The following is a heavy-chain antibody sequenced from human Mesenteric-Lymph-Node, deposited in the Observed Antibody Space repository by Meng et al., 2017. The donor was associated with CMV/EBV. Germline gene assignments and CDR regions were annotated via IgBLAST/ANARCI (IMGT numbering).Heavy chain of an antibody. V-gene: IGHV3-30-3*01. D-gene: IGHD3-16*01. CDR2: ISYDGTIK. Sequence: GGSLRLSCAASGFNLTYYAIHWVRQAPGKGLEWVTVISYDGTIKYYVHSVKGRFTISRENSKSTLYLQMNSLRVEDTAVYYCTRDFWGLGDSWGQGTLVTVSS. CDR1: GFNLTYYA. J-gene: IGHJ4*02. CDR3: TRDFWGLGDS.